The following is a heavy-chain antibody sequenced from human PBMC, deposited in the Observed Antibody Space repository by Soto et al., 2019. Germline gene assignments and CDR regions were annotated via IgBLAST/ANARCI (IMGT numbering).Heavy chain of an antibody. CDR3: ARAIDFWSGDNWFDP. D-gene: IGHD3-3*01. Sequence: GASVKVSCKASGYTFTSYGISWVRQAPGQGLEWMGWISAYNGNTNYAQKLQGRVTMTTDTSTSTAYMELRSLRSDDTAVYYCARAIDFWSGDNWFDPWGQGTLVTVSS. CDR2: ISAYNGNT. V-gene: IGHV1-18*01. CDR1: GYTFTSYG. J-gene: IGHJ5*02.